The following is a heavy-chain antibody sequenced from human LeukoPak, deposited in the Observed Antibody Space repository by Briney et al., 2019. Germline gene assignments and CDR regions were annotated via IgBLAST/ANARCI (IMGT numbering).Heavy chain of an antibody. J-gene: IGHJ4*02. D-gene: IGHD3-9*01. CDR3: ARAYYDISTGYLDY. CDR2: TYYRSKWYN. CDR1: GDSVSSNNAA. Sequence: SQTLSLTCAISGDSVSSNNAAWNWIRQSPSRGLEWLGRTYYRSKWYNGYAVSVKSRISVNPDTTKNQFSLQLSSVTPEDTAVYYCARAYYDISTGYLDYWGQGTLVTVSP. V-gene: IGHV6-1*01.